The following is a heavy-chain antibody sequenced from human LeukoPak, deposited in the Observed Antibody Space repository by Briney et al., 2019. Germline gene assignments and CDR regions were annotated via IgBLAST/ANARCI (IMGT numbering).Heavy chain of an antibody. Sequence: PGGSLRLSCAASGFTFSNYGMHWVRQAPGKGLEWVAVISYDGSHKYYADSVMGRFTISRDNSKNTLYLQMNSLRAEDTAVYYCAIHPGITVSDYWGQGTLVTVSS. V-gene: IGHV3-30*03. CDR1: GFTFSNYG. D-gene: IGHD1-20*01. CDR3: AIHPGITVSDY. CDR2: ISYDGSHK. J-gene: IGHJ4*02.